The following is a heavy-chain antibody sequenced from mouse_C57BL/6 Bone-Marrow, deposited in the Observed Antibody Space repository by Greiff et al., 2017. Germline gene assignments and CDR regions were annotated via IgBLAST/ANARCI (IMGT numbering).Heavy chain of an antibody. D-gene: IGHD1-1*01. CDR1: GYTFTDYY. CDR3: AREQLRWDYFDY. V-gene: IGHV1-19*01. CDR2: INPYNGGT. Sequence: EVQLQQSGPVLVKPGASVKMSCKASGYTFTDYYMNWVKPSHGKSLEWIGVINPYNGGTSYNQKFKGKATLTVDKSSSTAYMELNSLTSEDSAVYYCAREQLRWDYFDYWGQGTTLTVSS. J-gene: IGHJ2*01.